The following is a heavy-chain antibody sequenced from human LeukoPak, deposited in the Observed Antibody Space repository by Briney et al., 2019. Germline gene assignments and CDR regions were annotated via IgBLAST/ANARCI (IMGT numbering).Heavy chain of an antibody. CDR2: ITNDGSST. CDR3: ARDLSEGYYYDSSGYSLDY. D-gene: IGHD3-22*01. Sequence: GGSLRLSCAASGFTFSHYYMHWVRQAPGKGLVWVSRITNDGSSTNYADSVKGRFTISRDNAKNTLYLQMNSLRAEDTAVYYCARDLSEGYYYDSSGYSLDYWGQGTLVTVSS. CDR1: GFTFSHYY. V-gene: IGHV3-74*01. J-gene: IGHJ4*02.